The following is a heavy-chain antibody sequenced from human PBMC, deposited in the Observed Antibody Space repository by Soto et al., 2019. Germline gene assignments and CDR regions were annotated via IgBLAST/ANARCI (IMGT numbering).Heavy chain of an antibody. J-gene: IGHJ6*02. CDR2: ISYEGSHK. CDR3: AKDFELPDGDYYHYGMDV. V-gene: IGHV3-30*18. D-gene: IGHD1-7*01. Sequence: QVQLVESGGGVVQSGGSLRLSCLASGFDFSSHGMYWVRQAPGRGLEWVALISYEGSHKFYVDSLKGRFTISRDNSKHPLYLHMSSLRPEDTALYYCAKDFELPDGDYYHYGMDVWGQGTTVSVSS. CDR1: GFDFSSHG.